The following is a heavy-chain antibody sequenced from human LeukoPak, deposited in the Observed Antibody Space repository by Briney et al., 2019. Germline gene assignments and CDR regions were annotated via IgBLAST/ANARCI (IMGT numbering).Heavy chain of an antibody. D-gene: IGHD3-22*01. J-gene: IGHJ3*02. Sequence: PGGSLRLSCAGSGFTFSRYWMTWVRQAPGKGLEWVATIKPDGSETYYLDSVKGRFTISRDNARDSLYLQMNSLRAEDTAVYYCARDHHRRLYDSQARDTFDIWGQGTMVTVSS. CDR3: ARDHHRRLYDSQARDTFDI. V-gene: IGHV3-7*01. CDR1: GFTFSRYW. CDR2: IKPDGSET.